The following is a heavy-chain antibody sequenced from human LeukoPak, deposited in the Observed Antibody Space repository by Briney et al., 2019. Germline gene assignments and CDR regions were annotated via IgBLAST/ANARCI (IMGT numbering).Heavy chain of an antibody. V-gene: IGHV5-51*01. Sequence: GESLKISCKGSGYSFTDYWIAWVRQMPGKGLEWVGIIYAGDSQTRYSPSFQGQVTISADKSINTAYLQWSSLKASDTAMYYCARHMAFSDISSRFDPWGQGTLVTVSS. J-gene: IGHJ5*02. CDR2: IYAGDSQT. CDR1: GYSFTDYW. CDR3: ARHMAFSDISSRFDP. D-gene: IGHD3-9*01.